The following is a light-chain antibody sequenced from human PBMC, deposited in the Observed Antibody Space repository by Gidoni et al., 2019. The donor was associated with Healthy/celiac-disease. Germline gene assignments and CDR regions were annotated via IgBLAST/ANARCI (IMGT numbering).Light chain of an antibody. CDR3: LQHNSYPPK. CDR1: PGIRND. J-gene: IGKJ1*01. CDR2: SSS. Sequence: DIQLTQSPSSLSASVGDRVTITCRASPGIRNDLGWYQQKPVKAPKSLIYSSSSLQIGVPSRFSRSGSGTEFTLTISSLQPEDFATYYCLQHNSYPPKFGQGTKVEIK. V-gene: IGKV1-17*01.